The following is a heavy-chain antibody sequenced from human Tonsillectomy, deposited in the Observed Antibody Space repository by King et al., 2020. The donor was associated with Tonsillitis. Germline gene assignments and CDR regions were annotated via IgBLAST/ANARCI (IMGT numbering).Heavy chain of an antibody. J-gene: IGHJ4*02. CDR1: GFTFSSYA. Sequence: VQLVESGGGLVQPGGSLRLSCAASGFTFSSYAMSWVRQAPGKGLEWVSAISGSGGSTYYADSVKGRFTISRDNSKNTLYLKMNSLRAEDTAVYYCAKDRRGITIFGVVIKGYFDYWGQGTLVTVSS. D-gene: IGHD3-3*01. CDR3: AKDRRGITIFGVVIKGYFDY. CDR2: ISGSGGST. V-gene: IGHV3-23*04.